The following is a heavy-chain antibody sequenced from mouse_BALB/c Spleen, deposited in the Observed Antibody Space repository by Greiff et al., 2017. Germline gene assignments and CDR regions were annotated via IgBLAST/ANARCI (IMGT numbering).Heavy chain of an antibody. CDR3: ARDHYVSSWDY. CDR2: INSNGGST. CDR1: GFTFSSYG. Sequence: EVKLVESGGGLVQPGGSLKLSCAASGFTFSSYGMSWVRQTPDKRLELVANINSNGGSTYYPDSVKGRFTISRDNAKNTLYLQMSSLKSEDTAMYYCARDHYVSSWDYWGQGTTLTVSS. V-gene: IGHV5-6-3*01. J-gene: IGHJ2*01. D-gene: IGHD1-1*01.